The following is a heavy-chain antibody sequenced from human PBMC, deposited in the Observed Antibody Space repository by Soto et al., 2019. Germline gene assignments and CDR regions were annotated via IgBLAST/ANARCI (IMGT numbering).Heavy chain of an antibody. V-gene: IGHV4-31*03. CDR1: GGSISSGDYY. CDR3: ARDSPFAGTDAFDI. Sequence: PSETLSLTCTVSGGSISSGDYYWSWIRQHPGRGLEWIGYIYYSGSTFYNPSLKSRVTISVDTSKNQFSLRLSSVTAADTALYYCARDSPFAGTDAFDIWGQGTMVTVSS. D-gene: IGHD3-16*01. CDR2: IYYSGST. J-gene: IGHJ3*02.